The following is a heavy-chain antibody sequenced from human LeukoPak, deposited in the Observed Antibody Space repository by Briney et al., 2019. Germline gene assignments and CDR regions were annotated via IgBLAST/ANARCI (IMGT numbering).Heavy chain of an antibody. CDR3: ASAQNFWSGFISGSGAFDI. CDR1: GFTFSSYW. D-gene: IGHD3-3*01. V-gene: IGHV3-74*01. CDR2: INTDGSST. Sequence: GGSLRLSCAASGFTFSSYWMHWVRQAPGKGLVWVSRINTDGSSTSYADSVKGRFTISRDNAKNTLYLQMNSLRAEDTAVYYCASAQNFWSGFISGSGAFDIWGQGTTVTVSS. J-gene: IGHJ3*02.